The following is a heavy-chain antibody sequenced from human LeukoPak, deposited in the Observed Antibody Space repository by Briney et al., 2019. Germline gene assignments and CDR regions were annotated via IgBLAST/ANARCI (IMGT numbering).Heavy chain of an antibody. CDR2: ISGSGATT. J-gene: IGHJ4*02. V-gene: IGHV3-23*01. Sequence: GGSLRLSCAASGFTFSAYAMSWVRQAPGKGLEWVSHISGSGATTYHADSVRGRFTISRDNSNNTLYLQMNSLRAADTAVYYCARGGSLGSRKSFDYWGQGTLVTVSS. CDR3: ARGGSLGSRKSFDY. D-gene: IGHD1-26*01. CDR1: GFTFSAYA.